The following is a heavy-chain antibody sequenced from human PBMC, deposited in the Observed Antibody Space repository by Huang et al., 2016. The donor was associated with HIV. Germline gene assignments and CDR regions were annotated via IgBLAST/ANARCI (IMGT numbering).Heavy chain of an antibody. CDR3: ARDWSFGSSTSPAD. J-gene: IGHJ4*02. V-gene: IGHV1-2*02. Sequence: QVQLVQSGAEVKNPGASVRVSCKASGYTFTDSNIHWVRPAPGQGLGWMGWSNPQRGGTIYAQRFQGRITMTRDTTISTVHMDLRRIQSDDTAVYFCARDWSFGSSTSPADWGQGTLVTVSS. D-gene: IGHD6-6*01. CDR1: GYTFTDSN. CDR2: SNPQRGGT.